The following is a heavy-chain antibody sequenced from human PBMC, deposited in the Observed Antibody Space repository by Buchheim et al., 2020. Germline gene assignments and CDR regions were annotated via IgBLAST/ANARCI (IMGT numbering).Heavy chain of an antibody. CDR3: ARDTGWGGLRAGEGPDH. CDR2: INPSAGST. J-gene: IGHJ5*02. Sequence: QVHLVQSGAEVKKPGASVKVSCKASGYTSTSYSMHWVRQAPGQGLEWMGIINPSAGSTDYAPKFQGRVTMTRDTSTNTVYMDLSGLRSEDTAVYYCARDTGWGGLRAGEGPDHWGQGTL. CDR1: GYTSTSYS. D-gene: IGHD4-17*01. V-gene: IGHV1-46*01.